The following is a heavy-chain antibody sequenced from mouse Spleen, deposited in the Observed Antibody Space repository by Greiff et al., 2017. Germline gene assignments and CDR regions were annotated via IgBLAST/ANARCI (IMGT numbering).Heavy chain of an antibody. V-gene: IGHV1-82*01. J-gene: IGHJ2*01. CDR1: GYAFSSSW. CDR2: IYPGDGDT. CDR3: ARGTGDY. Sequence: QVQLKESGPELVKPGASVKISCKASGYAFSSSWMNWVKQRPGKGLEWIGRIYPGDGDTNYNGKFKGKATLTADKSSSTAYMQLSSLTSEDSAVYFCARGTGDYWGQGTTLTVSS. D-gene: IGHD3-3*01.